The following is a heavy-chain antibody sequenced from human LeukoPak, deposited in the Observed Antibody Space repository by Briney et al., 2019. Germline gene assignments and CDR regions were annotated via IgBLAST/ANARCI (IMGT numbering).Heavy chain of an antibody. CDR3: AKTKLGYCSGGSCYSRHYRLDY. V-gene: IGHV3-23*01. CDR2: ISGSGGST. J-gene: IGHJ4*02. CDR1: GFTFSSYA. Sequence: GGSLRLSCATSGFTFSSYAISWVRQAPGKGLESVSAISGSGGSTYYADSVKGRFTISRDDSKNTLYLQMNSLRAEDTAVYYCAKTKLGYCSGGSCYSRHYRLDYWGQGTLVTVSS. D-gene: IGHD2-15*01.